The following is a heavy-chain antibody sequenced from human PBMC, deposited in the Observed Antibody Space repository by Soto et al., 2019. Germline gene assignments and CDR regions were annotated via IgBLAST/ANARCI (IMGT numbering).Heavy chain of an antibody. CDR1: GGSISSYY. J-gene: IGHJ4*01. D-gene: IGHD5-18*01. CDR2: IYYSGRT. CDR3: ARKVDPARAYDFDY. Sequence: PSETLSLTCTVSGGSISSYYWSWIRQPPVKGLEWIGYIYYSGRTNYNPSVKSRVTILVDTSKNHFSLKLTSVTAADTAVYYCARKVDPARAYDFDYSGHGTPV. V-gene: IGHV4-59*01.